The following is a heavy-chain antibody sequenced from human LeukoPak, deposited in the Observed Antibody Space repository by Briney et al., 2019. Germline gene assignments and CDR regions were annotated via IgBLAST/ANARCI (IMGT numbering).Heavy chain of an antibody. D-gene: IGHD4-17*01. J-gene: IGHJ4*02. CDR2: IRGKTDNYAT. CDR3: TRHVPYGDFAFDY. Sequence: SGGSLRLSCAASGFIFSGSAVHWVRQASGKGLEWVGRIRGKTDNYATVYAASVTGRFTISRDDSKNTAYLQMNSLKAEDTAVYYCTRHVPYGDFAFDYWGQGTLVTVSP. V-gene: IGHV3-73*01. CDR1: GFIFSGSA.